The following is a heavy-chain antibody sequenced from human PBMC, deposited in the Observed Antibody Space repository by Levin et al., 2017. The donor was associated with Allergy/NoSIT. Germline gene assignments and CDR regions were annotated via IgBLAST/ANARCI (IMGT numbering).Heavy chain of an antibody. CDR2: IYSDGST. V-gene: IGHV3-53*01. CDR3: TNGHYSGVYQ. J-gene: IGHJ4*02. Sequence: GGSLRLSCAASGFSVSNHYMTWVRQGPGKGLECVSVIYSDGSTYYADSVRGRFTISRDSFRNTLSLQMNSLRDDDTAVYYCTNGHYSGVYQWGQGTLVTVSS. CDR1: GFSVSNHY. D-gene: IGHD2-2*01.